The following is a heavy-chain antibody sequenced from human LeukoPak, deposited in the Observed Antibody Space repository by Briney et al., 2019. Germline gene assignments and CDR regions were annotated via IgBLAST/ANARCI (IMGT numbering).Heavy chain of an antibody. CDR3: GKEVERHFDLKY. Sequence: GGSLRLSCAVSGFTSGIYAVSWVRQAPGKGLEWVSAFSGGGDSYYANSVRGRFTISRDNSKKILYLQMNSLRAEDTAVYYCGKEVERHFDLKYWGQETLVTVSS. J-gene: IGHJ4*02. V-gene: IGHV3-23*01. D-gene: IGHD2/OR15-2a*01. CDR2: FSGGGDS. CDR1: GFTSGIYA.